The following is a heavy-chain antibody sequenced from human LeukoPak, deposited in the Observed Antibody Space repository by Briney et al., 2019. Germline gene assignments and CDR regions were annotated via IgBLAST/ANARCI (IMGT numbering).Heavy chain of an antibody. J-gene: IGHJ3*02. Sequence: SETLSLTCAVSGASISGSGYYLGWIRQPPGKGLEWIGNIYYTGSTNYNPSLKSRVTISVDTSKNQFSLKLSSVTAADTAVYYCARVGGDYYGSGIVGAFDIWGQGTMVTVSS. CDR3: ARVGGDYYGSGIVGAFDI. CDR1: GASISGSGYY. CDR2: IYYTGST. V-gene: IGHV4-39*07. D-gene: IGHD3-10*01.